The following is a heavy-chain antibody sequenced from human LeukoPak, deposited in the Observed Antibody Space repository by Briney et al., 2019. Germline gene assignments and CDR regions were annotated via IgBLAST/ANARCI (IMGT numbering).Heavy chain of an antibody. D-gene: IGHD1-1*01. CDR1: GFTFSDYA. CDR2: IGPIGVYT. Sequence: GGSLRLSCAASGFTFSDYAMHWVRQAPGKGLEFVSVIGPIGVYTYYANSVKGRFTISRDNSKSTVSLQMGSLRDEDMAVYYCARSPPGRTNWNYYDYWGRGTLVTVSS. CDR3: ARSPPGRTNWNYYDY. V-gene: IGHV3-64*01. J-gene: IGHJ4*02.